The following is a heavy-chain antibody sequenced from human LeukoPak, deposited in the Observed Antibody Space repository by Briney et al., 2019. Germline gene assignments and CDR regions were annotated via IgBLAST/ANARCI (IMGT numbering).Heavy chain of an antibody. CDR2: MNPNSGNT. Sequence: ASVKVSCKASGYIFTSYDINWVRQATGQGLEWMGWMNPNSGNTGYAQKFQGRVTMTRNTSISTAYMELSSLRSEDTAVYYCARGFRRYDILTGRGGYYFDYWGQGTLVTVSS. CDR1: GYIFTSYD. V-gene: IGHV1-8*01. CDR3: ARGFRRYDILTGRGGYYFDY. D-gene: IGHD3-9*01. J-gene: IGHJ4*02.